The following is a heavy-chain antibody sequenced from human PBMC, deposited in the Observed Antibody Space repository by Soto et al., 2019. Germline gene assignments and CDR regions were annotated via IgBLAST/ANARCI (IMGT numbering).Heavy chain of an antibody. CDR1: GGSLSSSSYY. Sequence: AGTLCLTCTFSGGSLSSSSYYLGWVRQPPGKGLEWIGSIYYSGSTYYNPSLKSRVTISVDTSKNQFSLKLSSVTSADTAVYYCARLVYDSSGYRPGWGQGTLVTVSS. J-gene: IGHJ4*02. V-gene: IGHV4-39*01. D-gene: IGHD3-22*01. CDR3: ARLVYDSSGYRPG. CDR2: IYYSGST.